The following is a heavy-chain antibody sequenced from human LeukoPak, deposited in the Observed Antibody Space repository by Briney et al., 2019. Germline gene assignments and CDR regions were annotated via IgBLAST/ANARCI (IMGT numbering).Heavy chain of an antibody. D-gene: IGHD4-23*01. CDR3: AKATPYGGNTHLALYGMDV. Sequence: GGSLRLSCAASGFTFDDYAMHWVRQAPGKGLEWVSLISGDGGSTYYADSVKGRFTISRDNSKNSLYLQMNSLRTEDTALYYCAKATPYGGNTHLALYGMDVWGQGITVTVSS. CDR1: GFTFDDYA. CDR2: ISGDGGST. V-gene: IGHV3-43*02. J-gene: IGHJ6*02.